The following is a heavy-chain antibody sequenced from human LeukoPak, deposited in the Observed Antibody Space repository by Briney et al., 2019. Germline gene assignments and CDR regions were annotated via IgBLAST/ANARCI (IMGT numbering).Heavy chain of an antibody. J-gene: IGHJ6*02. Sequence: GASVKVSCKASGYTFTSYGISWVRQAPGQGLEWMGWISAYNGNTNYAQKFQGRVTMTRNTSISTAYMELSSLRSEDTAVYYCARGPHSPNTNDFWSGYSYYYYYYGMDVWGQGTTVTVSS. CDR2: ISAYNGNT. CDR3: ARGPHSPNTNDFWSGYSYYYYYYGMDV. D-gene: IGHD3-3*01. CDR1: GYTFTSYG. V-gene: IGHV1-18*01.